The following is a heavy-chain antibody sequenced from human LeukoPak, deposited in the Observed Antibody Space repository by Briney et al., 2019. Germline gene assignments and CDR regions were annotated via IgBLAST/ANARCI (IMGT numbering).Heavy chain of an antibody. CDR2: IGWNSGSI. V-gene: IGHV3-9*01. D-gene: IGHD2-2*01. CDR3: AKGRDKYQLLSKNWFDP. J-gene: IGHJ5*02. Sequence: SLRLSCAASGFTFDDYAMHWVRQAPGKGLEWVSGIGWNSGSIGYADSVKGRFTISRDNAKNSLYLQMNSLRAEDTALYYCAKGRDKYQLLSKNWFDPWGQGTLVTVSS. CDR1: GFTFDDYA.